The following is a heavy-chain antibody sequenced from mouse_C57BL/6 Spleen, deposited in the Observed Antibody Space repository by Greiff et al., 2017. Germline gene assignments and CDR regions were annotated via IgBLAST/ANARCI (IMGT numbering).Heavy chain of an antibody. J-gene: IGHJ1*03. CDR1: GYAFSSSW. CDR3: ATSITTVDYWYFDV. D-gene: IGHD1-1*01. V-gene: IGHV1-82*01. CDR2: IYPGDGDT. Sequence: VQLQQSGPELVKPGASVKISCKASGYAFSSSWMNWVKPRPGKGLEWIGRIYPGDGDTNYNGKFKGKATLTADKSSSTAYMQLSSLTSEDSAVYFCATSITTVDYWYFDVWGTGTTVTVSS.